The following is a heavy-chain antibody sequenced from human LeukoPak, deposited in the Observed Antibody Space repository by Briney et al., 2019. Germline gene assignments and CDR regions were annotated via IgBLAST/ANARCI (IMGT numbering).Heavy chain of an antibody. J-gene: IGHJ4*02. Sequence: SETLSLTCTVSGDSISSSSSYWGWIRQPPGEGLEWIGSIYYSGSTYYSPSLKSRVTISIDTSKNQFSLKLSSVTAADTAVYYCARRMGGDHPLYWGQGTLVTVSS. V-gene: IGHV4-39*07. CDR2: IYYSGST. D-gene: IGHD1-26*01. CDR3: ARRMGGDHPLY. CDR1: GDSISSSSSY.